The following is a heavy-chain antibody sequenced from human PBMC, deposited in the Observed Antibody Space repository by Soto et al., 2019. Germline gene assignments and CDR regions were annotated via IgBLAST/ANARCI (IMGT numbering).Heavy chain of an antibody. J-gene: IGHJ4*02. CDR3: ARRVWIFEWLLWSPSDFDY. D-gene: IGHD3-3*01. CDR2: ISADNGNT. V-gene: IGHV1-18*01. Sequence: QVQLVQSGAEVKKPGASVKVSCKASGYTFTSYGISWVRQAPGQGLEWMGWISADNGNTNYAQKLQGRVTMTTGTAPGKASLVLRSVRFDESAVYYCARRVWIFEWLLWSPSDFDYWGQGTLVTVSS. CDR1: GYTFTSYG.